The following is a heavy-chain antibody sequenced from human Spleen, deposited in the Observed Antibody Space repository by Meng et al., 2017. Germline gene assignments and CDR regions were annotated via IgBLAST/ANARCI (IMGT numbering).Heavy chain of an antibody. Sequence: GESLKISCEASGFTFSSYSMNWVRQAPGKGLEWVSSISSSRRYIQYADSVKGRFTISRDDAKNTLYLQMSSLRAEDTAIYYCATDNEPDSYWGQGTLVTVSS. D-gene: IGHD1-1*01. CDR1: GFTFSSYS. V-gene: IGHV3-21*04. J-gene: IGHJ4*02. CDR3: ATDNEPDSY. CDR2: ISSSRRYI.